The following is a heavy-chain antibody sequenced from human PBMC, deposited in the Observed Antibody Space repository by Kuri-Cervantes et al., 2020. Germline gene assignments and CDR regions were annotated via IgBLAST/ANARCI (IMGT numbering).Heavy chain of an antibody. Sequence: GGSLRLSCAASGFTFSSYGMHWVRQAPGKGLEWVAVIWYDGSNKYYADSVKGRFTISRDNSKNTLYLQMNSLRAEDTAVYYCAREGSGGRTQVDYWGQGTLVTVSS. CDR1: GFTFSSYG. CDR2: IWYDGSNK. J-gene: IGHJ4*02. CDR3: AREGSGGRTQVDY. D-gene: IGHD2-15*01. V-gene: IGHV3-33*08.